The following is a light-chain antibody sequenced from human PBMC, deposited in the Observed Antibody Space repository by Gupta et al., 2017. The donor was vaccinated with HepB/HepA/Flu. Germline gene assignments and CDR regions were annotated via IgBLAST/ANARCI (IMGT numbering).Light chain of an antibody. CDR1: SSDIGGYNY. Sequence: QSALTQPASVSGSPGPSITISCTGTSSDIGGYNYVSWYQQHPGNAPKLMISDVSNRPSGVSNRFSGSKSGNTASLTISGLQAEDEADYYCSSYTSSTTHVVFGGGTKLTVL. V-gene: IGLV2-14*03. CDR2: DVS. J-gene: IGLJ2*01. CDR3: SSYTSSTTHVV.